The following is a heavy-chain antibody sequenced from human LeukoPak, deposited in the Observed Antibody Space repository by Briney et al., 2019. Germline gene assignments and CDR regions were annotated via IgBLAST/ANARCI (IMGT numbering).Heavy chain of an antibody. CDR1: GFTVSSNY. Sequence: GGSLRLSCAASGFTVSSNYMSWVRQAPGKGLEWVSAISGSGGSTYYADSVKGRFTISRDNSKNTLYLQMNSLRAEDTAVYYWAKKKTPPPREYYDFWSGYYTFDYWGQGTLVTVSS. D-gene: IGHD3-3*01. J-gene: IGHJ4*02. V-gene: IGHV3-23*01. CDR3: AKKKTPPPREYYDFWSGYYTFDY. CDR2: ISGSGGST.